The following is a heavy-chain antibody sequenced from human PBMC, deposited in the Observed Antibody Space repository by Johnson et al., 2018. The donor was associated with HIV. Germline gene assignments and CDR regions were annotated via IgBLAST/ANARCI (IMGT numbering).Heavy chain of an antibody. CDR2: IGTAGDT. D-gene: IGHD6-6*01. CDR3: AKVLGYSSSSRDAFDI. V-gene: IGHV3-13*01. Sequence: VQLVESGGGVVQPGRSLRLSCAASGFTFSSYDMHWVRQATGKGLEWVSTIGTAGDTYYPGSVKGRFTISRENAKNTLYLQMNSLRAEDTAVYYCAKVLGYSSSSRDAFDIWGQGTMVTVSS. CDR1: GFTFSSYD. J-gene: IGHJ3*02.